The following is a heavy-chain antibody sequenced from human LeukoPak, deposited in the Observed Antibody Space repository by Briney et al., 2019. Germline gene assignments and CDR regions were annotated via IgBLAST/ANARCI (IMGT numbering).Heavy chain of an antibody. CDR1: GGSISSGPYY. Sequence: SETLSLTCTVSGGSISSGPYYWNWIRQPAGKGLEWIGRFYSSGNTNYNPSLKSRVTISLDTSKNQFSLRLSSVTAADTAVYYCAGDQYDGYKLDYWGQGTLVTVSS. J-gene: IGHJ4*02. V-gene: IGHV4-61*02. D-gene: IGHD5-24*01. CDR3: AGDQYDGYKLDY. CDR2: FYSSGNT.